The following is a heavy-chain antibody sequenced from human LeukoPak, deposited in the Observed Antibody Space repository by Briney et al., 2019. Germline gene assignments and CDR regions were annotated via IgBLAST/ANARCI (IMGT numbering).Heavy chain of an antibody. V-gene: IGHV3-73*01. CDR3: TRLDYGDLYYYGMDV. CDR1: GFTFSASA. CDR2: VRSKANSCAT. D-gene: IGHD4-17*01. Sequence: GGSLRLSCAASGFTFSASAMHWVRQASGKGLEWVGHVRSKANSCATAYAASVKGRFTISRDDSKNTAYLQMNSLKTEDTAVYYCTRLDYGDLYYYGMDVWGQGTTVTVSS. J-gene: IGHJ6*02.